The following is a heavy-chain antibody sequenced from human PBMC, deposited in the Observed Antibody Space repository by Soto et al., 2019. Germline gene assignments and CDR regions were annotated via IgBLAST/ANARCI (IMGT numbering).Heavy chain of an antibody. CDR3: ARDLAISLFDY. D-gene: IGHD5-18*01. J-gene: IGHJ4*02. Sequence: EVQLVESGGGLVQPGGSLRLSCAASGFTFSSYSMNWVRQAPGKGLEWVSYIGSSSNTIYYADSVKGRFTISRDNAKNSLYPQMNSLRDEDTAVYYCARDLAISLFDYWGQGTLVTVSS. CDR1: GFTFSSYS. V-gene: IGHV3-48*02. CDR2: IGSSSNTI.